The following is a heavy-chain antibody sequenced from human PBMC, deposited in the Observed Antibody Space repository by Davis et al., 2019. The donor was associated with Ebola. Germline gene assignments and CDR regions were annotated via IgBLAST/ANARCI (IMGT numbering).Heavy chain of an antibody. J-gene: IGHJ4*02. V-gene: IGHV3-23*01. CDR2: ITGDGSDT. CDR3: AKGSGSGSYPGRTVDH. D-gene: IGHD3-10*01. Sequence: LKISCAASGFTFRSYGMHWVRQAPGKGLELVSIITGDGSDTMYADSVKGRFTISRDSSKNTLYLQMNSLRVDDTAVYYCAKGSGSGSYPGRTVDHWGQGTLVTVSS. CDR1: GFTFRSYG.